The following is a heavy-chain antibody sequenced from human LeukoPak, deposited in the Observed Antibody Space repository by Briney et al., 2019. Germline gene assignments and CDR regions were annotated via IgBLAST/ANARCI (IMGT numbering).Heavy chain of an antibody. J-gene: IGHJ4*02. Sequence: GGSLRLSCAASGFTFDDYAMHWVRQAPGKGLEWVAFIRYDGSNKYYADSVKGRFTISRDNSKNTLYLQMNSLRAEDTAVYYCALGYSSSWYYFDYWGQGTLVTVSS. V-gene: IGHV3-30*02. CDR2: IRYDGSNK. CDR3: ALGYSSSWYYFDY. D-gene: IGHD6-13*01. CDR1: GFTFDDYA.